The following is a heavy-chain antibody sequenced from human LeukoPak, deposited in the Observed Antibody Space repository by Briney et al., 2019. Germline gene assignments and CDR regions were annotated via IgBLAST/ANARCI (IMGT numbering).Heavy chain of an antibody. CDR3: ARGYSRYFDWLFLFDY. Sequence: ASVKVSCKASGYTFTSYDINWVRQATGQGLEWMGWMNPNSGNTGYAQKFQGRVTMTRNTSISTAYMELGSLRSEDTAVYYCARGYSRYFDWLFLFDYWGQGTLVTVSS. D-gene: IGHD3-9*01. J-gene: IGHJ4*02. CDR1: GYTFTSYD. V-gene: IGHV1-8*01. CDR2: MNPNSGNT.